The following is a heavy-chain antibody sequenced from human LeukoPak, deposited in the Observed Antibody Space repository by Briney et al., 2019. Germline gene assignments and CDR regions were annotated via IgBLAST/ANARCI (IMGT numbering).Heavy chain of an antibody. CDR3: ARDRLEGGETFDY. Sequence: GGSQRLSCAASGFSVRSFSMDWVRQAPGKGLEWVSSISASSSYIAYADSVKGRFTISRDNAKNSLYLQMNSLRTDDTAVYYCARDRLEGGETFDYWGQGALVTVSS. CDR2: ISASSSYI. D-gene: IGHD1-1*01. V-gene: IGHV3-21*01. CDR1: GFSVRSFS. J-gene: IGHJ4*02.